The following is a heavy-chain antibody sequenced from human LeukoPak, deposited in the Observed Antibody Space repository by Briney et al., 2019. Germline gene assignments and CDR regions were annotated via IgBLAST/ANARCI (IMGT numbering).Heavy chain of an antibody. V-gene: IGHV3-11*04. CDR3: ARDIYDSSGDAFDI. CDR1: GFTFSDYY. D-gene: IGHD3-22*01. CDR2: ISSSGSTI. J-gene: IGHJ3*02. Sequence: KAGGSLRLSCAASGFTFSDYYMSWIRQAPGKGLEWVSYISSSGSTIYHADSVKGRFSISRDNAKNSLYLQMNSLRAEDTAVYYCARDIYDSSGDAFDIWGQGKMVTVSS.